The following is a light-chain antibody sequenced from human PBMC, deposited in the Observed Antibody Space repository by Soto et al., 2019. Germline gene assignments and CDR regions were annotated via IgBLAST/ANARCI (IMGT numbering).Light chain of an antibody. J-gene: IGKJ4*01. CDR3: QQYDNLPPLT. CDR1: QDISNY. Sequence: DIQMTQSPSSLSAAVGDRVTITCQASQDISNYLNWYQQKPGKAPKLLIYDASNLETGVPSRFIGSGSGTEFTFTISSLQPEDIATYYFQQYDNLPPLTFGGGTKVEIK. V-gene: IGKV1-33*01. CDR2: DAS.